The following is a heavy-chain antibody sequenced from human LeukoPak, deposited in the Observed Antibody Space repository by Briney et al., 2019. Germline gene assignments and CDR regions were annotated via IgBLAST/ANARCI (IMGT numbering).Heavy chain of an antibody. J-gene: IGHJ6*03. CDR1: GFTFSSYS. D-gene: IGHD2-15*01. Sequence: GGSLRLSCAASGFTFSSYSMNWVRQAPGKGLEWVSSISSSSSYIYYADSVKGRFTISRDNAKNSLYLQMNSLRAEDTAVYYCASWVGGYYYYMDVWGKGTTVTVSS. CDR3: ASWVGGYYYYMDV. V-gene: IGHV3-21*01. CDR2: ISSSSSYI.